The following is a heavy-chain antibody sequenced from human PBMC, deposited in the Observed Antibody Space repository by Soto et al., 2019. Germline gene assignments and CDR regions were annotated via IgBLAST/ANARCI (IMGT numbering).Heavy chain of an antibody. Sequence: DVQLVESGGGLVQPGRSLRLSCAASGFAFNDYAMHWVRQAPGKGLEWVAGISWHSANIAYADSVKGRFTISRDNAKNSLYLQMNSLRSEDTAFYYCAKDAVGSHYFYHMDVWGKGTAVTVSS. CDR1: GFAFNDYA. CDR2: ISWHSANI. D-gene: IGHD3-10*01. CDR3: AKDAVGSHYFYHMDV. V-gene: IGHV3-9*01. J-gene: IGHJ6*03.